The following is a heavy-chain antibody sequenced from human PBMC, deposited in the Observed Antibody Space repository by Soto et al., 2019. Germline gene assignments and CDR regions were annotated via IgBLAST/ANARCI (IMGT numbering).Heavy chain of an antibody. D-gene: IGHD3-22*01. J-gene: IGHJ2*01. V-gene: IGHV4-34*01. CDR3: ARGLRSSSGDSHVHYIHL. Sequence: SETLSLTCAVYGGSFSGYFWTWIRQPPGKGLEWIGEINHSGNTNYSPSLKSRVTISLDTSKNQFSLNLSSVTAADTAGYYCARGLRSSSGDSHVHYIHLWGQGPL. CDR1: GGSFSGYF. CDR2: INHSGNT.